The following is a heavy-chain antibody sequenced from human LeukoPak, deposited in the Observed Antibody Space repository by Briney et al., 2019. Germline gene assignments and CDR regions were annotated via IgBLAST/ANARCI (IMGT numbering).Heavy chain of an antibody. CDR1: GFTFSSYG. CDR2: INSDGSTT. V-gene: IGHV3-23*01. CDR3: ARGRYFDWLLYPFDY. J-gene: IGHJ4*02. D-gene: IGHD3-9*01. Sequence: PGGTLRLSCAASGFTFSSYGMSWVRQAPGEGPVWVSRINSDGSTTTYADSVKGRFTISRDSSKNTLYLQMNSLRAEDTAVYYCARGRYFDWLLYPFDYWGQGTLVTVSS.